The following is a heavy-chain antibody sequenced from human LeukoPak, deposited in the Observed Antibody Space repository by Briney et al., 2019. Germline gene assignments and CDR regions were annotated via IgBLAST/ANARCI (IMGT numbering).Heavy chain of an antibody. D-gene: IGHD5-18*01. CDR2: IYSGGST. V-gene: IGHV3-53*05. CDR3: AKLVDTAMVTSDY. J-gene: IGHJ4*02. CDR1: GFTVSSNY. Sequence: GGSLRLSCAASGFTVSSNYMSWVRQAPGKGLEWVSVIYSGGSTYYADSVKGRFTISRDNSKNTLYLQMNSLRAEDTAVYYCAKLVDTAMVTSDYWGQGTLVTVSS.